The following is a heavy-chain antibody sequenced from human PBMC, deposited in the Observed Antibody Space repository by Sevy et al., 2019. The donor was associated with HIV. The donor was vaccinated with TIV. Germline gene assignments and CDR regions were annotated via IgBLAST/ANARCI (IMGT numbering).Heavy chain of an antibody. D-gene: IGHD2-15*01. CDR1: GFTFNIYS. J-gene: IGHJ6*02. CDR2: ISGDSSYI. CDR3: ARTGIGISGLTGAMDV. V-gene: IGHV3-21*01. Sequence: GGSLRLSCAASGFTFNIYSMNWVRQAPGKGLEWVSSISGDSSYIFYADSLMGRFTISRDNAKNSLFLQMNSLRADDTAVYYCARTGIGISGLTGAMDVWGQGTTVTVSS.